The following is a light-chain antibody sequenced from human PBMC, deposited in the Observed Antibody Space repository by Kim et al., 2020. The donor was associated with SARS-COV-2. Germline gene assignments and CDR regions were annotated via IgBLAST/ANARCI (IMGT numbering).Light chain of an antibody. J-gene: IGLJ3*02. Sequence: QSALTQPASVSGSPGQSITISCTGTSSDIGAYNFVSWYQQHPGKAPKVMIYGDTKRPSGISNRFSASKSGNTASLTISGLQDEDEADYYCCSFAPGATWVFGGGTQLTVL. CDR3: CSFAPGATWV. CDR1: SSDIGAYNF. CDR2: GDT. V-gene: IGLV2-23*01.